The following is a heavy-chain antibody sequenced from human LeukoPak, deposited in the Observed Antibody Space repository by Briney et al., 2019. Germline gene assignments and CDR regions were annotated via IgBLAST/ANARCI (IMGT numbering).Heavy chain of an antibody. CDR3: ARGYDSSAYYPFNY. V-gene: IGHV4-34*01. CDR1: GGSFSGYY. D-gene: IGHD3-22*01. Sequence: SETLSLTCAVYGGSFSGYYWSWIRQPPGKGLEWIGEINHSGSTNYNPSLKSRVTISVDTSKNQFSLMLSSVTAADTAVYYCARGYDSSAYYPFNYWGQGTLVTVSS. J-gene: IGHJ4*02. CDR2: INHSGST.